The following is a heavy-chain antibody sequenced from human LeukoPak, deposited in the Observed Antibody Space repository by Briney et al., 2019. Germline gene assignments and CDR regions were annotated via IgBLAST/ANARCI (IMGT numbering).Heavy chain of an antibody. CDR3: ARGYDSSAYYPFNY. V-gene: IGHV4-34*01. CDR1: GGSFSGYY. D-gene: IGHD3-22*01. Sequence: SETLSLTCAVYGGSFSGYYWSWIRQPPGKGLEWIGEINHSGSTNYNPSLKSRVTISVDTSKNQFSLMLSSVTAADTAVYYCARGYDSSAYYPFNYWGQGTLVTVSS. J-gene: IGHJ4*02. CDR2: INHSGST.